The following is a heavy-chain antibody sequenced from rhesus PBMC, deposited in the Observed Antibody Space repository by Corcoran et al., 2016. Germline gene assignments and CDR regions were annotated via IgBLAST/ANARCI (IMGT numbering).Heavy chain of an antibody. D-gene: IGHD6-31*01. V-gene: IGHV2S1*01. CDR3: ARLTHLSSGRYYFDY. CDR1: GFSLSTSGMG. CDR2: IYWDDDK. Sequence: QVTLKESGPALVKPTQTLTLPCTFSGFSLSTSGMGVGWIRQPPGQALEWLASIYWDDDKYYITALKSRRSISKDTSKNQVVVTMTNMDPVDTATDYCARLTHLSSGRYYFDYWGQGVLVTVSS. J-gene: IGHJ4*01.